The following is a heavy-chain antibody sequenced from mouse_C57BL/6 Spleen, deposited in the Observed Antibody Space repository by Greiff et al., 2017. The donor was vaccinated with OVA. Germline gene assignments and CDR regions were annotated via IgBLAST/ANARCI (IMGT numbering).Heavy chain of an antibody. V-gene: IGHV1-15*01. CDR2: IDPETGGT. CDR1: GYTFTDYE. Sequence: VQLQQSGAELVRPGASVTLSCKASGYTFTDYEMHWVKQTPVHGLEWIGAIDPETGGTAYNQKFKGKAILTADKSSSTAYMELRSLTSEDSAVYYCTRSADYYGSSYDGYYYAMDYWGQGTSVTVSS. D-gene: IGHD1-1*01. J-gene: IGHJ4*01. CDR3: TRSADYYGSSYDGYYYAMDY.